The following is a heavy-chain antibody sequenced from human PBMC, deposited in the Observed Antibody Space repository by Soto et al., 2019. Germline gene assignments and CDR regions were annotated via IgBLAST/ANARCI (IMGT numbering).Heavy chain of an antibody. CDR1: VFTFSTHS. D-gene: IGHD6-19*01. J-gene: IGHJ3*01. CDR3: ASDAVAGTGGFCALDL. V-gene: IGHV3-48*01. CDR2: ISIRGDSI. Sequence: EVQLVESGGGLVQPGGSLRLSCAASVFTFSTHSMNWVRQAPGKGLEWVSFISIRGDSIYYTDSVKGRFTISRDTAKNSVHLQMDSLRAEDTAVYHCASDAVAGTGGFCALDLWGLGTLVTVSS.